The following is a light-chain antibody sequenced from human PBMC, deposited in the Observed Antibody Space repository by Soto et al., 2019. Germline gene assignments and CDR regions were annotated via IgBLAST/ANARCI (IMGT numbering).Light chain of an antibody. J-gene: IGKJ4*01. CDR2: AAD. V-gene: IGKV1-12*01. CDR3: QQANSFPLT. CDR1: QGLSSW. Sequence: DIQMTQSPSSVSASVGDRVTITCRASQGLSSWLAWYQQKPGKAPKLQIYAADSLQSGDPSRFSGSGSGTDVTLSISSLQPEEFAAYYCQQANSFPLTFGGGTKVEIK.